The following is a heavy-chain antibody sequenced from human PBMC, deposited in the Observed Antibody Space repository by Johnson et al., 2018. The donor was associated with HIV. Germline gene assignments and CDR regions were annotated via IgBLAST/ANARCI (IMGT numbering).Heavy chain of an antibody. Sequence: VHLVESGVGLIQPGGSLRLSCAASGFTVSSNYMSWVRQAPGKGLEWVSVIGTAGDTYYLGSVKGRFTISRENAKNSLYLQMNSLRAGDTAVYYCARAGRWSGDTFDIWGQGTMVTVSS. D-gene: IGHD3-10*01. CDR2: IGTAGDT. V-gene: IGHV3-13*01. CDR1: GFTVSSNY. CDR3: ARAGRWSGDTFDI. J-gene: IGHJ3*02.